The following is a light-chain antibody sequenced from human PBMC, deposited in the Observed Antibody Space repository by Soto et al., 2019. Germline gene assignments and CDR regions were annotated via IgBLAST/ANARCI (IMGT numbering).Light chain of an antibody. V-gene: IGLV2-14*03. J-gene: IGLJ1*01. CDR2: DIN. CDR3: VSFTTKSSYV. CDR1: NSDVGAYIY. Sequence: QSALTQPASVSGSPGQSTTISCTGTNSDVGAYIYVSWYQQHPGKAPKLMVYDINNRPSGVSNRFSGSKSANTASLTISGIQADDEADYYCVSFTTKSSYVFGTGTKVTV.